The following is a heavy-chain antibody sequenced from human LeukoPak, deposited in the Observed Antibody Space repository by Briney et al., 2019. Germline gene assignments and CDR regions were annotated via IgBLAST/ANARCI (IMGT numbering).Heavy chain of an antibody. CDR3: ARDLVDYDYVWGSYRYGY. J-gene: IGHJ4*02. D-gene: IGHD3-16*02. V-gene: IGHV1-18*01. Sequence: ASVKVSCKASGYTFTSYGISWVRQAPGQGLEWMGWISAYNGNTNYAQKLQGRVTMTTDTSTSTAYMELRSLRSDDTAVYYCARDLVDYDYVWGSYRYGYWGQGTPVTVSS. CDR2: ISAYNGNT. CDR1: GYTFTSYG.